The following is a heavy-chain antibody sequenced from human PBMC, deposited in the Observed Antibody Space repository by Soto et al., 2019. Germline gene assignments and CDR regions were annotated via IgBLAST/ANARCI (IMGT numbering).Heavy chain of an antibody. D-gene: IGHD3-10*01. Sequence: SETLSLTCTVSGGSISSGGYYWSWIRQHPGKGLEWIGYIYYSGSTYYNPSLKGRVTLSLDISKSQFSLKLASVTAADTAMYYCAREEVAYFGSGSHNWFDPWGQGTLVTVSS. CDR1: GGSISSGGYY. V-gene: IGHV4-31*03. CDR2: IYYSGST. CDR3: AREEVAYFGSGSHNWFDP. J-gene: IGHJ5*02.